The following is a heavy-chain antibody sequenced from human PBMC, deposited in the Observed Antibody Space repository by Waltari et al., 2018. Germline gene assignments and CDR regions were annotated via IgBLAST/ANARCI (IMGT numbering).Heavy chain of an antibody. J-gene: IGHJ5*01. Sequence: EVQLVESGGGLVQPGGSLRLSCAASEFSFSHDCMHWVRQAPGKGLVWFSRISSDGRNTAYADSVKGRFTISRDNAKNTLYLQMNSLRAEDTAVYYCARVRYSGGWSDCWGQGTLVTVSS. D-gene: IGHD6-19*01. CDR2: ISSDGRNT. CDR3: ARVRYSGGWSDC. V-gene: IGHV3-74*01. CDR1: EFSFSHDC.